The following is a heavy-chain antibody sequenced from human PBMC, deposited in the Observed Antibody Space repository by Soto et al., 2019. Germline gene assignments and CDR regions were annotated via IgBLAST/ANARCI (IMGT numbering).Heavy chain of an antibody. CDR2: ISSGSSYI. Sequence: PGESLRLSCAAAGFTFSTYTLNWVRQAPGKGLEWVSSISSGSSYIYYAGSVKGRFTISRDNAKNSLYLQMNSLRAEDTAVYYCARGVYYFDYWGQGT. V-gene: IGHV3-21*01. CDR1: GFTFSTYT. J-gene: IGHJ4*02. CDR3: ARGVYYFDY.